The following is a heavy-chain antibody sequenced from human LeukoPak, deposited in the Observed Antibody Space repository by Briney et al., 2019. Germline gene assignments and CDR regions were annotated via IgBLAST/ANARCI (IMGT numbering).Heavy chain of an antibody. D-gene: IGHD5-24*01. CDR2: MTGSGGST. V-gene: IGHV3-23*01. CDR3: AKGRDNWDY. Sequence: GGSLRLSCAASGFTFSSYAMSWVRQAPGKGLEWVSAMTGSGGSTYYADSVKGRFTISRDNSKNTLYLQMNSLRVDDTAIYYCAKGRDNWDYWGQGTLVTVSS. CDR1: GFTFSSYA. J-gene: IGHJ4*02.